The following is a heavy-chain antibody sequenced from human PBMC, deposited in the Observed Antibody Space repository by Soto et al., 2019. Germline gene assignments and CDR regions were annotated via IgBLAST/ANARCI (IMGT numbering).Heavy chain of an antibody. V-gene: IGHV3-21*01. Sequence: EVQLVESGGGLDKPGGSLRLSCAASGFTFSSYSMNWVRQAPGKGLEWVSSISSSSSYIYYADSVKGRFTISRDNAKNPLYLQMNSLRAEDTAVYYCARQNVLLEPLGIDVWGQGSTVTVSS. D-gene: IGHD1-1*01. J-gene: IGHJ6*02. CDR2: ISSSSSYI. CDR3: ARQNVLLEPLGIDV. CDR1: GFTFSSYS.